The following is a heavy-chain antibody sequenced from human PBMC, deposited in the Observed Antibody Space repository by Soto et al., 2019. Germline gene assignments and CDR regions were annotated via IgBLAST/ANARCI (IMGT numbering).Heavy chain of an antibody. V-gene: IGHV1-69*06. CDR3: AREYSSGWSLGGGLWAGLGATKNWFVP. CDR2: IIPIFGTA. Sequence: QVQLVQSGAEVKKPGSSVKVSCKASGGTFSSYAISWVRQAPGQGLEWMGGIIPIFGTANYAQKFQGRVTITADNSTSTAYMELSSIRSEDTAVYYCAREYSSGWSLGGGLWAGLGATKNWFVPWGQGPLVSVSS. CDR1: GGTFSSYA. D-gene: IGHD6-19*01. J-gene: IGHJ5*02.